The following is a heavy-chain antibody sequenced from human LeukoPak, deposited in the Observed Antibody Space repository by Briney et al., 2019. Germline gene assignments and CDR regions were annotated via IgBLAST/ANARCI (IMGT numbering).Heavy chain of an antibody. CDR1: GGSFSGYY. CDR2: INHSGNT. Sequence: PSETLSLTCAVYGGSFSGYYWNWIRQSPGKGLEWIGEINHSGNTNYNPSLKSRVTISVDTSKNQFSLKLSSVTAADTAVYYCARRGYCSGGSCYSFDYWGQGTLVTVSS. V-gene: IGHV4-34*01. D-gene: IGHD2-15*01. CDR3: ARRGYCSGGSCYSFDY. J-gene: IGHJ4*02.